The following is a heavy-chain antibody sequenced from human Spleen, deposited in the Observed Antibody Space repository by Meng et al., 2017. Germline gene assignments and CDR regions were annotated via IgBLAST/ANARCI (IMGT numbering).Heavy chain of an antibody. D-gene: IGHD2-21*02. CDR2: IIPIFGTA. Sequence: SVKVSCKTSGYTFTSLDINWVRQAPGQGLEWMGGIIPIFGTANYAQKFQGRVTITADESTSTAYMELSSLRSEDAAVYYCASPISYCGGDCYSDYYGMDVWGQGTTVTVSS. CDR3: ASPISYCGGDCYSDYYGMDV. V-gene: IGHV1-69*13. J-gene: IGHJ6*02. CDR1: GYTFTSLD.